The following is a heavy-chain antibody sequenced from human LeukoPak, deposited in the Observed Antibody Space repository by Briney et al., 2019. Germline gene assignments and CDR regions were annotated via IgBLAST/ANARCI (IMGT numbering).Heavy chain of an antibody. CDR1: GYTFNNYY. CDR3: ARGAGSGWERPLDY. J-gene: IGHJ4*02. D-gene: IGHD6-19*01. CDR2: INPTGDST. V-gene: IGHV1-46*02. Sequence: ASVKVSCKASGYTFNNYYIHWVRQAPGQGLEWMGIINPTGDSTTYAQKFQGRVTMTRDTSTSTVFMELSSLRSDDTAVYYCARGAGSGWERPLDYRSQGTLITVSS.